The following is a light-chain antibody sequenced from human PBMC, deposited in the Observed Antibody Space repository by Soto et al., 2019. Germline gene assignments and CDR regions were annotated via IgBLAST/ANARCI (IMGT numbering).Light chain of an antibody. V-gene: IGKV3-11*01. CDR2: DAS. Sequence: LSLGERASLSGCVSQSVSSYLAWYQQKPGLAPRLIIYDASNRASGIAARFSGGGSGTYFCLAVSSLEPEVFAVFFCQQRSKWPRTLGPGTKVDIK. J-gene: IGKJ1*01. CDR1: QSVSSY. CDR3: QQRSKWPRT.